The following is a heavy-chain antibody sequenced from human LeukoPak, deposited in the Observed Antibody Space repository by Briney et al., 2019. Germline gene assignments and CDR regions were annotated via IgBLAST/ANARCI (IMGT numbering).Heavy chain of an antibody. CDR3: ARDSSGSYYSWFDP. J-gene: IGHJ5*02. D-gene: IGHD1-26*01. V-gene: IGHV4-61*02. Sequence: SETLSLTCTVSGGSISSGSYYWSWIRQPAGKGLEWIGRIYTSGSTDYNPSLKSRVTISVDTSKNQFSLKLSSVTAADTAVYYCARDSSGSYYSWFDPWGQGTLVTVSS. CDR1: GGSISSGSYY. CDR2: IYTSGST.